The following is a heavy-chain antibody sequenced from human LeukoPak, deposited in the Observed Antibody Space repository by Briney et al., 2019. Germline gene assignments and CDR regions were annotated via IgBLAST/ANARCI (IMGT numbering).Heavy chain of an antibody. J-gene: IGHJ4*02. Sequence: PGGSLRLSCAASGFSFSNYWMHWVRQAPGKGLVWVSRINPDGSRITYADSVKGRFTISRDNSKNTLYLQMNSPRAEDTAVYYCAKVGGYSYGGYFDYWGQGTLVTVSS. D-gene: IGHD5-18*01. CDR1: GFSFSNYW. CDR3: AKVGGYSYGGYFDY. V-gene: IGHV3-74*01. CDR2: INPDGSRI.